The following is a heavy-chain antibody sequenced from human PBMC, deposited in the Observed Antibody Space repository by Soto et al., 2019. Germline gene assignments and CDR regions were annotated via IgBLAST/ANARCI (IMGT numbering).Heavy chain of an antibody. D-gene: IGHD3-10*01. CDR1: GDTFNSYT. CDR2: TIPILAMS. Sequence: QVQLVQSGPEVKMPGSSVKVSCKASGDTFNSYTINWVRQAPGQGLQWMGRTIPILAMSNYALKFQGRVTXTXDKXTITAYMELSRLRSDDTAVYYCAASYGSGSRAFDYWGQGTLVTVSS. CDR3: AASYGSGSRAFDY. J-gene: IGHJ4*02. V-gene: IGHV1-69*02.